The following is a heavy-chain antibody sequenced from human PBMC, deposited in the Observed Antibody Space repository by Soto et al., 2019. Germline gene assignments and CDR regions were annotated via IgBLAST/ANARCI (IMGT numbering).Heavy chain of an antibody. D-gene: IGHD3-3*01. V-gene: IGHV3-66*01. CDR3: ARDRRDGDTM. Sequence: EVQVVESGGGLVQPGGSLRLSCAASGFSVSSYYMSWFRQAPGKGLEWVSVIYRGGDIYYADSVQGRFTTSRDISRNSLDLKMNSLRVEDTAVYYCARDRRDGDTMWGQGVVVTVSS. J-gene: IGHJ4*02. CDR1: GFSVSSYY. CDR2: IYRGGDI.